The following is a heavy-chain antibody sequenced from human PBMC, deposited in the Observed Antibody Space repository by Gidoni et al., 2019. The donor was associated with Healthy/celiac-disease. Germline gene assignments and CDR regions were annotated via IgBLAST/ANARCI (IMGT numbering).Heavy chain of an antibody. CDR2: IYPGDSDT. D-gene: IGHD2-15*01. V-gene: IGHV5-51*01. Sequence: EWMGIIYPGDSDTRYSPSFQGQVTISADKSISTAYLQWSSLKASDTAMYYCARHHCSGGSCRPYWYFDLWGRGTLVTVSS. J-gene: IGHJ2*01. CDR3: ARHHCSGGSCRPYWYFDL.